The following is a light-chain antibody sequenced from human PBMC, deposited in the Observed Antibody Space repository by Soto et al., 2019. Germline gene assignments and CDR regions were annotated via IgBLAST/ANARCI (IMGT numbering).Light chain of an antibody. CDR1: QSISSW. Sequence: DIQMTQSPSTLSASVGDRVTITCRASQSISSWLAWYQQKPGKAPKLLIYKASSLESGVPSRFSGSGSGTEFTLTISSLQPDDFATYYCQQYNSYSWTFGQGTNVDTK. V-gene: IGKV1-5*03. CDR3: QQYNSYSWT. J-gene: IGKJ1*01. CDR2: KAS.